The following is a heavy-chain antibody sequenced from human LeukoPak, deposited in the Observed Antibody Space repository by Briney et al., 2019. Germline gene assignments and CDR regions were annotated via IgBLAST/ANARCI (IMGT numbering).Heavy chain of an antibody. CDR3: ARSDSSSASPQSIDY. J-gene: IGHJ4*02. CDR2: ISSSGSTI. D-gene: IGHD6-13*01. CDR1: GFTFSDYY. Sequence: GGSLRLSCAASGFTFSDYYMSWIRQAPGKGLEWVSYISSSGSTIYYADSVKGRFTISRDNAKNSLYLQMNSLRAEDTAVYYCARSDSSSASPQSIDYWGQGTLVTVSS. V-gene: IGHV3-11*01.